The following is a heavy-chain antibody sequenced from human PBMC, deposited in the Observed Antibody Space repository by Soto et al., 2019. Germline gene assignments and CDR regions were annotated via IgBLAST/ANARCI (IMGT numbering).Heavy chain of an antibody. Sequence: QVQLVQSGAEVKKPGASVTVSCKASGYTFTSYYIHWERQAPGQGLEWMGIINPSGGSTSYAQKFQGRVTMTRDTSASTVYMEVSGLRSADTAVYYCARDQEPSTLYYDYYYMDVWGKGTTVTVSS. J-gene: IGHJ6*03. CDR2: INPSGGST. CDR3: ARDQEPSTLYYDYYYMDV. CDR1: GYTFTSYY. V-gene: IGHV1-46*03.